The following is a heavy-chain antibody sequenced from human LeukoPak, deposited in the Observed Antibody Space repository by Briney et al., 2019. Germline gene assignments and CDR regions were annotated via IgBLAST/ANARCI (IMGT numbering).Heavy chain of an antibody. V-gene: IGHV3-21*04. CDR1: GFTFSSYS. Sequence: GGSLRLSCAASGFTFSSYSMNWVRQAPGKGLEWVSSISSSSSYIYYADSVKGRFTISRDNAKNSLYLQMNSLRAEDTAVYYCAKPGGQLWLLDYWGQGTLVTVSS. CDR3: AKPGGQLWLLDY. D-gene: IGHD5-18*01. J-gene: IGHJ4*02. CDR2: ISSSSSYI.